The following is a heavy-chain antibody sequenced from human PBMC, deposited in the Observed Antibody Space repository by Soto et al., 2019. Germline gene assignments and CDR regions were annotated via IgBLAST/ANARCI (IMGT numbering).Heavy chain of an antibody. CDR3: ARRWGRTFDY. CDR1: GCSISSYY. CDR2: IYYSGSN. D-gene: IGHD7-27*01. V-gene: IGHV4-59*08. Sequence: SETLXLTCTVSGCSISSYYWSWIRQPPGKGLEWIGYIYYSGSNNYNPSLKSRVPISVDTSKNQFSLKLSSVTAADTAVYYCARRWGRTFDYWGQGTLVTVSS. J-gene: IGHJ4*02.